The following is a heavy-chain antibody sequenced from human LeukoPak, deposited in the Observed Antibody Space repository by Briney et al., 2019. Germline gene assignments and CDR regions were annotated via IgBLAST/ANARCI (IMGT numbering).Heavy chain of an antibody. Sequence: PGGSLRLSCAASGFTFSSYSMNWVRQAPGKGLEWVSSISSSSSYIYYADSVKGRFTISRDNAKNSLYLQMNSLRAEDTAVYYCARDLSGYGYFGYWGQGTLVTVSS. V-gene: IGHV3-21*01. D-gene: IGHD3-22*01. CDR1: GFTFSSYS. J-gene: IGHJ4*02. CDR3: ARDLSGYGYFGY. CDR2: ISSSSSYI.